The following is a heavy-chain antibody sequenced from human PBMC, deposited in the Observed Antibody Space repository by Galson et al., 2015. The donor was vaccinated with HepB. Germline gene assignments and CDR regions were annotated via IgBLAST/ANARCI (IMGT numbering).Heavy chain of an antibody. D-gene: IGHD5-24*01. Sequence: PALVKPTQPLTLTCTFSGFSLSTSGVGVGWIRQPPGKALEWLALIYWDDDKHYSPSLKSRLTITKDTSKNQVVLTMTNMDPVDTATYFCARRLVRDGYWYFDLWGCGSLVTVSS. CDR3: ARRLVRDGYWYFDL. CDR1: GFSLSTSGVG. V-gene: IGHV2-5*02. J-gene: IGHJ2*01. CDR2: IYWDDDK.